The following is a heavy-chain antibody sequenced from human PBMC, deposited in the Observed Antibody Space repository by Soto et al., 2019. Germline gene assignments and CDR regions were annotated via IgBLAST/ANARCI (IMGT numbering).Heavy chain of an antibody. CDR3: ARARVTMVRGVKEATYFDY. D-gene: IGHD3-10*01. V-gene: IGHV4-31*03. CDR2: IYYSGST. CDR1: GGSISSGGYY. J-gene: IGHJ4*02. Sequence: SETLSLTCTVSGGSISSGGYYWSWIRQHPGKGLEWIGYIYYSGSTYYNPSLKSRVTISVDTSKNQFSLKLSSVTAADTAVYYCARARVTMVRGVKEATYFDYWGQGALVTVSS.